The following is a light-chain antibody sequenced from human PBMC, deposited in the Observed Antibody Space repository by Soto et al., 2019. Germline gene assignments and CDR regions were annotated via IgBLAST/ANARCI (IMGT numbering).Light chain of an antibody. CDR3: SSYTSSITQVL. CDR1: TSDVGGYNY. Sequence: QSALTQPASVSGSPGQSITISCTGATSDVGGYNYVSWYQHHPGEALKLITYNVNDRPSGVSDRFSASKSGNTASLTIAGLQAEDEGDYYCSSYTSSITQVLFGGGTKVTVL. V-gene: IGLV2-14*03. J-gene: IGLJ2*01. CDR2: NVN.